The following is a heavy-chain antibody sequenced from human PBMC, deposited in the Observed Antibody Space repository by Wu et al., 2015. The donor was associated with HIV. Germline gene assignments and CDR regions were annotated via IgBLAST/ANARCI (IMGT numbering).Heavy chain of an antibody. Sequence: QVQLVQSGAEVKKPGSSVKVSCKASGGTFSSYAISWVRQAPGQGLEWMGGIIPIFGTANYAQKFQGRVTITADESTSTAYMELSSLRSEDTAVYYCARGVVVVPAAIDYYYYYMDVWGKGTTVTVSS. CDR2: IIPIFGTA. D-gene: IGHD2-2*02. J-gene: IGHJ6*03. CDR1: GGTFSSYA. CDR3: ARGVVVVPAAIDYYYYYMDV. V-gene: IGHV1-69*12.